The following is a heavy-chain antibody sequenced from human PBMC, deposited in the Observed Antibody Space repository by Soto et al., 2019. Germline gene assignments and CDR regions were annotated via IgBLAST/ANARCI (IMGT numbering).Heavy chain of an antibody. CDR1: GFTVSSNY. V-gene: IGHV3-53*01. D-gene: IGHD6-13*01. Sequence: PGGSLRLSCAASGFTVSSNYMSWVRQAPGKGLEWVSVIYSGGSTYYADSVKGRFTISRDNSKNTLYLQMNSLRAEDTAVYYCARAGYSSSHYYYYGMDVWGQGTTVTVS. CDR3: ARAGYSSSHYYYYGMDV. J-gene: IGHJ6*02. CDR2: IYSGGST.